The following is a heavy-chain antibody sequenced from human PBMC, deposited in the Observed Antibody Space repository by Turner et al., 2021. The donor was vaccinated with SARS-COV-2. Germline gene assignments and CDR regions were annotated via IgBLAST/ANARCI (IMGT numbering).Heavy chain of an antibody. CDR3: ARRIQLWSLPGASDI. CDR1: GGTFSSYG. D-gene: IGHD5-18*01. Sequence: QVQLVQSGAEVKKPGSSVKVSCKASGGTFSSYGISWVRQAPGQGLEWMGGIIPICGTANYAQKFQGRVTITADESTSTAYMELSSLRSEDTAVYYCARRIQLWSLPGASDIWGQGTMVTVSS. V-gene: IGHV1-69*01. J-gene: IGHJ3*02. CDR2: IIPICGTA.